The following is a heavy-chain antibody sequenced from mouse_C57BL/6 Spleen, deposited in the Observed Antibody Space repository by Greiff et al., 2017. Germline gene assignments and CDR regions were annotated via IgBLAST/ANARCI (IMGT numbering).Heavy chain of an antibody. CDR2: IYPGSGST. V-gene: IGHV1-55*01. CDR1: GYTFTSYW. CDR3: ASRYDYDEFAY. Sequence: VQLQQSGAELVKPGASVKMSCKASGYTFTSYWITWVKQRPGQGLEWIGDIYPGSGSTNYNEKFKSKATLTVDTSSSTAYMQLSSLTSEDSAVYYCASRYDYDEFAYWSQGTLVTVSA. D-gene: IGHD2-4*01. J-gene: IGHJ3*01.